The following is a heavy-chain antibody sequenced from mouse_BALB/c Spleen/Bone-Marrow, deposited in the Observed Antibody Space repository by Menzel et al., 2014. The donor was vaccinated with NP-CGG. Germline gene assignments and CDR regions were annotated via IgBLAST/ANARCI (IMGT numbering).Heavy chain of an antibody. Sequence: EVQLQQSGTVLARPGASVKMSCKASGYSFTSYWMHWVKQRPGQGLEWIGGIYPGNSDTSYNQKFKGKAKLTAVTSASTAYMELSSLTNEDSAVYYCIRDYGYVMDYWGQGTSVTASS. CDR2: IYPGNSDT. J-gene: IGHJ4*01. D-gene: IGHD1-1*01. V-gene: IGHV1-5*01. CDR1: GYSFTSYW. CDR3: IRDYGYVMDY.